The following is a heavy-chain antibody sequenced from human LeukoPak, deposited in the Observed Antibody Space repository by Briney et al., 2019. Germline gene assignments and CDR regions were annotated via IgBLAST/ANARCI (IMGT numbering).Heavy chain of an antibody. V-gene: IGHV4-34*01. D-gene: IGHD3-22*01. J-gene: IGHJ4*02. Sequence: PSETLSLTCAVYGGSFSGYYWSWIRQPPGKGLEWIGEINHSGSTNYNPSLKSRVTISVDTSKNQFSLKLSSVTAVDTAVYYCARGFAYYDSSGYPYYFDYWGQGTLVTVSS. CDR2: INHSGST. CDR3: ARGFAYYDSSGYPYYFDY. CDR1: GGSFSGYY.